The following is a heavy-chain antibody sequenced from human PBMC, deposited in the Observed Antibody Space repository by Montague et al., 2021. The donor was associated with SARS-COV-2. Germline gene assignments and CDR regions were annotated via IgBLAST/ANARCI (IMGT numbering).Heavy chain of an antibody. V-gene: IGHV4-30-4*07. CDR2: IYSSGST. Sequence: LEYIGYIYSSGSTYYSPSLRIRVTIFLDTSKNQFSLNLNSVTAADTAVYYCARCFCYGSGSYSCYYGMDVWGQGTTVTVSS. CDR3: ARCFCYGSGSYSCYYGMDV. J-gene: IGHJ6*02. D-gene: IGHD3-10*01.